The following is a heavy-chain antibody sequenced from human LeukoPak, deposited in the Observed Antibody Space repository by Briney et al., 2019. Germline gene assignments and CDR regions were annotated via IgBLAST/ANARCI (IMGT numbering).Heavy chain of an antibody. CDR3: ASSGYSRGWFDP. CDR1: GGSISSYY. V-gene: IGHV4-59*01. CDR2: IYYSGST. Sequence: SETLSLTCTVSGGSISSYYWSWIRQPPGKGLEWIGYIYYSGSTNYNPSLKSRVTISVDMSKNQFSLKLSSVTAADTAVYYCASSGYSRGWFDPWGQGTLVTVFS. J-gene: IGHJ5*02. D-gene: IGHD6-13*01.